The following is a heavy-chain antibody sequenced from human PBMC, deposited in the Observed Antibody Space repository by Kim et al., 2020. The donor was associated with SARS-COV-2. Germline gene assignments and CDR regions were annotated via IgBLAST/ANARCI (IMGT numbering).Heavy chain of an antibody. CDR2: ISYDGSNK. CDR3: AGNRQKYYYDSSGYFDY. J-gene: IGHJ4*01. V-gene: IGHV3-30*04. CDR1: GFTFSSYA. D-gene: IGHD3-22*01. Sequence: GGSLRLSCAASGFTFSSYAMHWVRQAPGKGLEWVAVISYDGSNKYYADSVKGRFTISRDNSKNTLCLQMNSLRAEDTAVYYCAGNRQKYYYDSSGYFDY.